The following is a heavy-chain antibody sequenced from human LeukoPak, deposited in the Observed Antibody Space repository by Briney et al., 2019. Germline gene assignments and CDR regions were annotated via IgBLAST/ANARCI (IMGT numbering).Heavy chain of an antibody. CDR3: ARLRRIAAAGVSRFDY. J-gene: IGHJ4*02. D-gene: IGHD6-13*01. CDR2: INHIGST. CDR1: GGSFSGYY. V-gene: IGHV4-34*01. Sequence: SETLSLTCAVYGGSFSGYYWSWIRQPPGKGLEWIGEINHIGSTNYNPSLKSRVTISVDTSKNQFSLKLSSVTAADTAVYYCARLRRIAAAGVSRFDYWGQGTLVTVSS.